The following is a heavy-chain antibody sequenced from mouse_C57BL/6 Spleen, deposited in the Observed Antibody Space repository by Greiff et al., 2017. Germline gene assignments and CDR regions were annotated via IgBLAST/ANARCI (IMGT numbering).Heavy chain of an antibody. Sequence: QVQLQQPGAELVKPGASVKLSCKASGYTFTSYWMQWVKQRPGQGLEWIGEIDPSDSYTNYNQKFKGKATLTVDTSSSTAYMQLSSLTSEDSAVYYCARSGHYPRDFDYWGQGTTLTVPS. CDR2: IDPSDSYT. CDR3: ARSGHYPRDFDY. V-gene: IGHV1-50*01. D-gene: IGHD6-1*01. CDR1: GYTFTSYW. J-gene: IGHJ2*01.